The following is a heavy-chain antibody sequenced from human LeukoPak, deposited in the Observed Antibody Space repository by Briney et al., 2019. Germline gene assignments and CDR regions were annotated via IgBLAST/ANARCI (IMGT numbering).Heavy chain of an antibody. Sequence: GGSLRLSCAASGFIFEDYTMHWVRQAPGKTLEWVSLISWDGTTYYTDSLKGRFTISRDNSKNSLYLQMDTLRSEDTAFYYCVKDLSYGSSGSGFDQWVQGTLVTVSS. V-gene: IGHV3-43*01. CDR1: GFIFEDYT. D-gene: IGHD3-22*01. J-gene: IGHJ4*02. CDR3: VKDLSYGSSGSGFDQ. CDR2: ISWDGTT.